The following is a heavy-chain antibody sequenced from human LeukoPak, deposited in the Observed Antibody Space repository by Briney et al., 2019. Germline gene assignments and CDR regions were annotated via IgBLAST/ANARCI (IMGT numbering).Heavy chain of an antibody. CDR1: GDSVSSASAT. D-gene: IGHD2-21*01. J-gene: IGHJ4*02. Sequence: SQTLSLTCAISGDSVSSASATWNWIRQSPSRGLEWLGRTYYRPQWYDDYAVSVKSRMTINPETSKNQFSLQLNSVTPEDAAVYYCASKRGDDIDWGQGILVTVSS. CDR2: TYYRPQWYD. V-gene: IGHV6-1*01. CDR3: ASKRGDDID.